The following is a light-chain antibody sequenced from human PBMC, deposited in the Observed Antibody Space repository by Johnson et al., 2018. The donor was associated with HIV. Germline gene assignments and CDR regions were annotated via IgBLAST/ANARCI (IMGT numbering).Light chain of an antibody. V-gene: IGLV1-51*01. CDR1: TSNIGNNY. CDR3: GTWDSSLSTFYV. CDR2: DNN. Sequence: QSVLTQPPSVSAAPGQKVTISCSGSTSNIGNNYVSWYQHLPRTAPKLLIYDNNKRPSGIPDRFSGSKSGTSATLGITGLQTGDEADYYCGTWDSSLSTFYVFRTGTKVTVL. J-gene: IGLJ1*01.